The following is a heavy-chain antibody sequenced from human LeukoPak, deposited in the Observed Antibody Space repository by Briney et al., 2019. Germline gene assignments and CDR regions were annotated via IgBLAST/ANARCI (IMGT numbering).Heavy chain of an antibody. V-gene: IGHV3-30-3*01. J-gene: IGHJ4*02. CDR1: GFTFSNYP. CDR3: ARDPRQHPPHWGKFGS. D-gene: IGHD3-16*01. CDR2: ISLEGISK. Sequence: GRSLRLSCAASGFTFSNYPMHWVRQAPGKGLEWVAFISLEGISKYYADSVKGRFTISRDNSKSSLNLQMNSLRPDDTGVYYCARDPRQHPPHWGKFGSWGQGTLVTVSS.